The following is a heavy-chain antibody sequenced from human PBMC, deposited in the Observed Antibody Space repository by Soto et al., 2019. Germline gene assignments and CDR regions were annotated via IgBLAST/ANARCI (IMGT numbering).Heavy chain of an antibody. CDR1: GFTFSSYG. D-gene: IGHD6-13*01. V-gene: IGHV3-30*18. Sequence: GGSLRLSCAASGFTFSSYGMHWVRQAPGKGLEWVAVISYDGSNKYYADSVKGRFTISRDNSKNTLYLQMNSLRAEDTAVYYCAKNWQQLVGGYFDYWGQGTLVTVSS. CDR2: ISYDGSNK. J-gene: IGHJ4*02. CDR3: AKNWQQLVGGYFDY.